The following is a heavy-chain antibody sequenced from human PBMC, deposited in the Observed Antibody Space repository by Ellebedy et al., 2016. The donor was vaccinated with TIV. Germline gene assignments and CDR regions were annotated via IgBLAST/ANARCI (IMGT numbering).Heavy chain of an antibody. CDR1: GFNIKNHA. CDR2: INASDDRP. Sequence: GESLKISCAADGFNIKNHALTWVRQAPGKGLEWVSSINASDDRPYYADSVKGRFTISRDNSKSTLYLQMNSLRDDDTAVYYCGRLATTVTTRVENFYYYGMDVWGQGTTVTVSS. J-gene: IGHJ6*02. D-gene: IGHD4-11*01. CDR3: GRLATTVTTRVENFYYYGMDV. V-gene: IGHV3-23*01.